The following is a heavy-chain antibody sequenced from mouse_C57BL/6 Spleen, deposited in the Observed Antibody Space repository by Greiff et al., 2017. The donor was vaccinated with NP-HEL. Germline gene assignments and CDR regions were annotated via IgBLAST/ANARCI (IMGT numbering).Heavy chain of an antibody. CDR3: AAIDYGNDLVDYVDD. J-gene: IGHJ2*01. Sequence: VQLQQSGPELVKPGASVKISCKASGYSFTDYNMNWVKQSNGKSLEWIGVINPNYGTTSYNQKFKGKATLTVDPSYSTAYMQLNSPTSEDSAVYYCAAIDYGNDLVDYVDDWGQGTTLTVAS. V-gene: IGHV1-39*01. CDR1: GYSFTDYN. CDR2: INPNYGTT. D-gene: IGHD2-2*01.